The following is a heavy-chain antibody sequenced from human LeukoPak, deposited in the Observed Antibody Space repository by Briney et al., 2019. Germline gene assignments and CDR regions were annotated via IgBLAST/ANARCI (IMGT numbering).Heavy chain of an antibody. CDR3: AKAYTGSSWKTRGY. Sequence: GGSLRLSCAASGFTFSSYGMHWVRQAPGKGLEWVAFIRYDGSNKYYADSVRGRFTISRDNSKNTLYLQMNSLRAEDTAVYYCAKAYTGSSWKTRGYWGQGTLVTVSS. CDR1: GFTFSSYG. CDR2: IRYDGSNK. D-gene: IGHD6-13*01. J-gene: IGHJ4*02. V-gene: IGHV3-30*02.